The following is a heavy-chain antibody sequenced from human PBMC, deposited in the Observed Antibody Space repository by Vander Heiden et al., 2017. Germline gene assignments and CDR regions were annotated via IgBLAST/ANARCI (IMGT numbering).Heavy chain of an antibody. CDR3: ARDIWGDYGSCDY. V-gene: IGHV3-21*01. D-gene: IGHD4-17*01. Sequence: EVQLVESGGGLVKPGGSLRLSCAASGFTFSSYSMNWVRQAPGKGLEWVSSISSSSSYIYYADSVKGRFTISRDNAKNSLYLQMNSLRAEDTAVYYCARDIWGDYGSCDYWGQGTLVTVSS. CDR1: GFTFSSYS. CDR2: ISSSSSYI. J-gene: IGHJ4*02.